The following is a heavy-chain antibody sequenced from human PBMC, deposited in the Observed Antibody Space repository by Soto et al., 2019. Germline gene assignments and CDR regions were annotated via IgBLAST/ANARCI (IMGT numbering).Heavy chain of an antibody. CDR2: LSSSSSYI. Sequence: GGSLRLSCAASGFTFSTYSMNWVRQAPGKGLEWVSSLSSSSSYIYYADSVKGRFTISRDNTENSLYLQMNSLRAEDTAVYYCARDYYDSSGTQIMDVWGQGTTVTVSS. CDR1: GFTFSTYS. CDR3: ARDYYDSSGTQIMDV. J-gene: IGHJ6*02. V-gene: IGHV3-21*01. D-gene: IGHD3-22*01.